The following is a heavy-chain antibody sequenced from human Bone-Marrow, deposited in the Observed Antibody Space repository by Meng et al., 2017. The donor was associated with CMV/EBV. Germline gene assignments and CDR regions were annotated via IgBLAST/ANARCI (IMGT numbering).Heavy chain of an antibody. Sequence: GESLKISCAASGFTFSSYEMNWVRQAPGKGLEWVSYISSSGSTIYYADSVKGRFTISRDNAKNTFYLQMSSLRPEDTAVYYCATELASGYWGQGTLVTVSS. V-gene: IGHV3-48*03. J-gene: IGHJ4*02. CDR2: ISSSGSTI. CDR1: GFTFSSYE. D-gene: IGHD6-13*01. CDR3: ATELASGY.